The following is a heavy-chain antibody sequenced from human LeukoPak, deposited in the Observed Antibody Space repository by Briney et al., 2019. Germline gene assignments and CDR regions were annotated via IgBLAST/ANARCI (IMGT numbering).Heavy chain of an antibody. J-gene: IGHJ6*03. D-gene: IGHD2-2*01. CDR1: GGSISSYY. Sequence: PSETLSLTCTVSGGSISSYYWSWIRQPAGKGLEWIGRIYTSGSTNYNPSLKSRVTMSVDTSKNQFSLKLSSVTAADTAVYYCARVRTGAAAMYYYYYMDVWGKGTTVTISS. CDR3: ARVRTGAAAMYYYYYMDV. V-gene: IGHV4-4*07. CDR2: IYTSGST.